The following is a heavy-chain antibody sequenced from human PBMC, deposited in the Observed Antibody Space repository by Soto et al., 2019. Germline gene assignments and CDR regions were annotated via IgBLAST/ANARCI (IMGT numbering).Heavy chain of an antibody. CDR1: GDSISSYF. CDR2: IYMTGTT. D-gene: IGHD6-25*01. J-gene: IGHJ4*02. V-gene: IGHV4-4*07. CDR3: ASQTGVAAARFDY. Sequence: QVQLQESGPGLVKPSETLSLTCNVSGDSISSYFWSWVRQPAGKGLEWIGRIYMTGTTNYNPSLKSRVTLSLDTSKNQFSLKLTSVTAADTAVYYCASQTGVAAARFDYWGQGTLVTVSS.